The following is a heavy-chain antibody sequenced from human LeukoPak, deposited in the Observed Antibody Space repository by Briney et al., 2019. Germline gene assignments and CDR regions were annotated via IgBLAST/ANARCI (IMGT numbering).Heavy chain of an antibody. CDR1: GYTFTSYG. CDR2: IVPIFASP. CDR3: ARAAVAGYNWFDP. D-gene: IGHD6-19*01. Sequence: SVKVSCKASGYTFTSYGISWVRQAPGQGLEWMGGIVPIFASPNYAQKFQGRVTISADTSTNTVYMQLNSLRSEDTALYFCARAAVAGYNWFDPWGQGTLVTVSS. J-gene: IGHJ5*02. V-gene: IGHV1-69*06.